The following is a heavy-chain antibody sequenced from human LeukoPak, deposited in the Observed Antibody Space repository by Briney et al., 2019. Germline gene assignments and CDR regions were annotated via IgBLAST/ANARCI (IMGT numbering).Heavy chain of an antibody. CDR3: ARALGIAAAGTRPYYYYGMDV. V-gene: IGHV4-34*01. D-gene: IGHD6-13*01. CDR2: INHSGST. Sequence: NPSETLSLTCAVYGGSFSGYYWSWIRQPPGKGLEWSGEINHSGSTNYNPSLKSRVTISVDTSKNQFSLKLSSVTAADTAVYYCARALGIAAAGTRPYYYYGMDVWGQGTTVTVSS. CDR1: GGSFSGYY. J-gene: IGHJ6*02.